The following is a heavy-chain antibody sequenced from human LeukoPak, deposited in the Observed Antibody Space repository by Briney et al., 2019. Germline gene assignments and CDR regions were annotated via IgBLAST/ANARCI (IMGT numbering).Heavy chain of an antibody. CDR3: ARVYYCSSTSCYSDNWFDP. CDR2: IYHSGST. J-gene: IGHJ5*02. Sequence: SETLSLTCAVSGYSISSGYYWGWIRQPPGKGLEWIGSIYHSGSTYYNPSLKSRVTISVDTSKNQFSLKLSSVTAADTAVYYCARVYYCSSTSCYSDNWFDPWGQGTLVTVSS. D-gene: IGHD2-2*01. CDR1: GYSISSGYY. V-gene: IGHV4-38-2*01.